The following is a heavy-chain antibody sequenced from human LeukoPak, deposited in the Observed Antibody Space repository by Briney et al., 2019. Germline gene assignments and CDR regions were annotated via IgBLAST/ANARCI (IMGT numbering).Heavy chain of an antibody. V-gene: IGHV3-30*03. J-gene: IGHJ4*02. CDR3: ARDEGRQYYDSSGYYPAHFDY. Sequence: GRSLRLSCAASGFTFSSYGMHWVRQAPGKGLERVAVISYDGSNKYYADSVKGRFTISRDNSKNTLYLQMNSLRAEDTAVYYCARDEGRQYYDSSGYYPAHFDYWGQGTLVTVSS. D-gene: IGHD3-22*01. CDR1: GFTFSSYG. CDR2: ISYDGSNK.